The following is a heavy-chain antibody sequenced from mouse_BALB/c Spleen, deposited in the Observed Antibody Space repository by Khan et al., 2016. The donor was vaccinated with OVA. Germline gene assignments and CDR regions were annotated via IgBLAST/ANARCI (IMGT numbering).Heavy chain of an antibody. CDR2: ISSGGSYT. Sequence: EVELVESGGDLVKPGGSLKLSCAASGFTFSSYGMSWVRQTPDKRLEWVATISSGGSYTYYPDSVKGRFTISRDNAKNTLYLQMSSLKSEDTAVYYCASQRLQAMDYWGQGTSVTVSS. J-gene: IGHJ4*01. V-gene: IGHV5-6*01. CDR3: ASQRLQAMDY. D-gene: IGHD1-2*01. CDR1: GFTFSSYG.